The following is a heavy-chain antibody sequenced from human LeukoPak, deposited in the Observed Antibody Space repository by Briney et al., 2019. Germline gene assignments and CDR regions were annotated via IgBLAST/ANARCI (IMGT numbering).Heavy chain of an antibody. CDR1: GFTFNSYV. CDR2: IRYDGSIK. D-gene: IGHD3-3*01. J-gene: IGHJ4*02. CDR3: VDWRDPAY. V-gene: IGHV3-64D*06. Sequence: GGSLRLSCSASGFTFNSYVMHWVRQAPGKGLEYVSAIRYDGSIKYYADSVKGSFTISRDNSKNTLYLQMSSLRAEDAALYYCVDWRDPAYWGQGTLATVSS.